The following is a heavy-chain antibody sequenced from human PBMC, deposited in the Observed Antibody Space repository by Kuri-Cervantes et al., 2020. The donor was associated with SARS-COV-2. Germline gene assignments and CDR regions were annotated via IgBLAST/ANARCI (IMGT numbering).Heavy chain of an antibody. CDR1: GGSISSYY. V-gene: IGHV4-34*01. D-gene: IGHD3-22*01. CDR3: ARGRDYYDSSGYPDSEYFQH. Sequence: GSLRLSCTVSGGSISSYYWSWIRQPPGKGLEWIGEINHSGSTNYNPSLKSRVTISVDTSKNQFSLKLSSVTAADTAVYYSARGRDYYDSSGYPDSEYFQHWGQGTLVTISS. CDR2: INHSGST. J-gene: IGHJ1*01.